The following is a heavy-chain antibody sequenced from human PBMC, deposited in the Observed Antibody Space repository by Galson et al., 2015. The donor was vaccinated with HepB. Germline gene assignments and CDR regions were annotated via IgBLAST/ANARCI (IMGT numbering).Heavy chain of an antibody. CDR3: ARGYYDSSGYYDDAFDI. Sequence: SLRLSCAASGFIFTSYNMNWVRQAPGKGLEWISSITSKSTYMFYADSVKGRFTISRDNAKNSLFLQMNSLRDEDTAVYYCARGYYDSSGYYDDAFDIWGQGTMVTVSS. V-gene: IGHV3-21*01. CDR2: ITSKSTYM. CDR1: GFIFTSYN. D-gene: IGHD3-22*01. J-gene: IGHJ3*02.